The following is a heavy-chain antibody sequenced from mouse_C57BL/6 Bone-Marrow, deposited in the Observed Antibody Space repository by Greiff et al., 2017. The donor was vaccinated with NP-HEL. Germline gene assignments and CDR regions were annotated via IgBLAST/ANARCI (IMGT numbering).Heavy chain of an antibody. V-gene: IGHV5-12*01. CDR1: GFTFSDYY. CDR3: ARIYAVYSRDY. CDR2: ISTGGGST. J-gene: IGHJ4*01. Sequence: DVKLVESGGGLVQPGGSLKLSCAASGFTFSDYYMYWVRQTPEKRLEWVAYISTGGGSTYYPDTVKDRSTISSDNAKNTLYLQMSRLKSEDTAIYYCARIYAVYSRDYWGQGTSVTVSS. D-gene: IGHD2-3*01.